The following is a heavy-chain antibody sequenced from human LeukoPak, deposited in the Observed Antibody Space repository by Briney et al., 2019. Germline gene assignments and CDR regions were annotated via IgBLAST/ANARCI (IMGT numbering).Heavy chain of an antibody. V-gene: IGHV3-30*02. CDR2: MRYDGRNK. CDR1: GFTFSSYG. J-gene: IGHJ4*02. D-gene: IGHD1-26*01. CDR3: AKSQGGSYYLPVDY. Sequence: QSGGSLRLSCAASGFTFSSYGMHWVRQAPGKGLEWVAFMRYDGRNKYYADSVKGRFSISRDNSKNTLDLQMNSLRAEDTAVYYCAKSQGGSYYLPVDYWGQGTLVTVSS.